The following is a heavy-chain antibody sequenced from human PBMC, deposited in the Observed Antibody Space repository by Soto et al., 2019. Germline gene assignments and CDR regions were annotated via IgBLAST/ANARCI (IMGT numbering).Heavy chain of an antibody. Sequence: QITLKESGPTLVKPTQTLTLTCTFSGFSLSTSGVGVGWIRQPPGKALEWLAHIYWDDDKRYSPSLRSRLSITKDTSKNQVVLTMTNIDPVDTATYYCARRILVVAAAINWFDPWGQGTLVTVSS. J-gene: IGHJ5*02. CDR3: ARRILVVAAAINWFDP. V-gene: IGHV2-5*02. D-gene: IGHD2-2*02. CDR2: IYWDDDK. CDR1: GFSLSTSGVG.